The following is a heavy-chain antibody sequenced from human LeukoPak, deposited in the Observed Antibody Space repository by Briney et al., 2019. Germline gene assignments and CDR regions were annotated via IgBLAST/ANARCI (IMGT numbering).Heavy chain of an antibody. CDR1: GFTFSSYA. J-gene: IGHJ6*02. CDR2: ISGSGGST. V-gene: IGHV3-23*01. CDR3: AKGIAVADTYFYGMDV. Sequence: GGSLRLSCAASGFTFSSYAMSWVRQAPGKGLEWVSAISGSGGSTYYADSVKGRFTISRDNSKNTLYLQMNSLRAEDTALYYCAKGIAVADTYFYGMDVWGQGTTVTVSS. D-gene: IGHD6-19*01.